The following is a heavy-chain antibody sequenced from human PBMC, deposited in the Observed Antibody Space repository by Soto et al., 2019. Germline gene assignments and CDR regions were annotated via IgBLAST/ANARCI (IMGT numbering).Heavy chain of an antibody. CDR1: GITFSTYA. CDR3: ARAISGYVT. V-gene: IGHV1-3*04. J-gene: IGHJ5*02. D-gene: IGHD5-12*01. CDR2: INTGNGNT. Sequence: QVQLVQSGAEVKKPGASVKVSCKASGITFSTYAIHWVRQAPGQSLEWMGWINTGNGNTRYSQNSQXXXTXXRDTSASTAYMDLSSLRSEDTSIYYCARAISGYVTWGQGTLVTVSS.